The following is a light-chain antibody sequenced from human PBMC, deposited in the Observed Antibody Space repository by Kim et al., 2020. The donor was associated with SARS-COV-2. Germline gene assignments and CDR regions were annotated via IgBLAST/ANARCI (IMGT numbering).Light chain of an antibody. CDR3: QAWVNSIVV. Sequence: GSPGQTSSSTSAADTLGNRDVWGYQQKPGQSPVMVIYQDGKRPSASPERFSGSNSGNTATLTISGTQAMDEADYHGQAWVNSIVVFGGGTQLTVL. CDR1: TLGNRD. J-gene: IGLJ2*01. V-gene: IGLV3-1*01. CDR2: QDG.